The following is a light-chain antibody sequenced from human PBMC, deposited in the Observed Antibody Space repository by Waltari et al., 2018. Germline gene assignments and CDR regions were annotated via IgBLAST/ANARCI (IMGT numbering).Light chain of an antibody. CDR3: QQSYDTPRT. V-gene: IGKV1-39*01. CDR1: KYISTY. Sequence: DFKMTQSPSSLSASVGDRVTITCRASKYISTYLNWYQQKPGKGPKLLIYAASTLQSGVPSRFSGSGSGTDFTFTISSLQLEDFATYYCQQSYDTPRTFGQGTKVEVK. CDR2: AAS. J-gene: IGKJ1*01.